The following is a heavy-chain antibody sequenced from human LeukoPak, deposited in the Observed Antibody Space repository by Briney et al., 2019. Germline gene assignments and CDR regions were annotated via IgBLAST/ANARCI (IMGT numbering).Heavy chain of an antibody. CDR3: ARDYKDSSGWYSY. J-gene: IGHJ4*02. CDR1: GFTFSTYS. CDR2: ISSSSSTI. V-gene: IGHV3-48*01. D-gene: IGHD6-19*01. Sequence: GGSLRLSCAASGFTFSTYSMNWVRQAPGKGLEWVSYISSSSSTIFYADSVKGRFTISRDNSKNTLYLQMNSLRAEDTAVYYCARDYKDSSGWYSYWGQGTLVTVSS.